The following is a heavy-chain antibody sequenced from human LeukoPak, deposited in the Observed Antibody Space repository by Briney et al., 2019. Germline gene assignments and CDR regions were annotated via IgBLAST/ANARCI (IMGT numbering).Heavy chain of an antibody. J-gene: IGHJ4*02. V-gene: IGHV3-74*01. D-gene: IGHD3-10*01. Sequence: GGSLRLSCEASGCTFNTYWMQWVRQAPGKGLVWVSRINSDGGSTIYPDSVKGRFTISRDNAKNTLYLQMNSLRAEDTAVYYCARGLYASGNYGIAYWGQGILVTVSS. CDR1: GCTFNTYW. CDR2: INSDGGST. CDR3: ARGLYASGNYGIAY.